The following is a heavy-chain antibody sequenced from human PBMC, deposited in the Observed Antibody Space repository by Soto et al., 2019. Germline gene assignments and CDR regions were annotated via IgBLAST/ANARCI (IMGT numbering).Heavy chain of an antibody. V-gene: IGHV1-2*04. J-gene: IGHJ4*02. Sequence: ASVKVSCKASGYTFTNYHIHWVRQAPGQGLEWMGWINPNSGGTKYAQEFQGWVTLTRDTSISTAYLELSRLKSDYTAVYYCARDFGSYWLDYWGQGTLVTVSS. CDR1: GYTFTNYH. D-gene: IGHD3-10*01. CDR3: ARDFGSYWLDY. CDR2: INPNSGGT.